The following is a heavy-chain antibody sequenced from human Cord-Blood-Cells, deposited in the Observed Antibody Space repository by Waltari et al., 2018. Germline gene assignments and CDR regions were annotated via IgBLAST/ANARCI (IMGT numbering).Heavy chain of an antibody. D-gene: IGHD1-1*01. J-gene: IGHJ5*02. CDR3: ARALRWNENWFDP. V-gene: IGHV4-4*02. Sequence: QVQLQESGPGLVKPSGTLSLTFAVPGGSISSSNWWIGEIYHSGSTNYNPSLKSRVTISVDKSKNQFSLKLSSVTAADTAVYYCARALRWNENWFDPWGQGTLVTVSS. CDR1: GGSISSSNW. CDR2: IYHSGST.